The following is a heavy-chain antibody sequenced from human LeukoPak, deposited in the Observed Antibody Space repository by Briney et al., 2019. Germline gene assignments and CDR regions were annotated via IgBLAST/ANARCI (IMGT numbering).Heavy chain of an antibody. D-gene: IGHD6-19*01. CDR2: ISAYNGNT. V-gene: IGHV1-18*01. Sequence: GASVKVSCKASGYTFTSYGISWVRQAPGQGLEWMGWISAYNGNTNYAQKLQGRVTMTTDTSTSTAYMELRSLRSDDTAVYYCARVMDIRDSSAWAAFDYWGQGTLVTVSS. CDR1: GYTFTSYG. CDR3: ARVMDIRDSSAWAAFDY. J-gene: IGHJ4*02.